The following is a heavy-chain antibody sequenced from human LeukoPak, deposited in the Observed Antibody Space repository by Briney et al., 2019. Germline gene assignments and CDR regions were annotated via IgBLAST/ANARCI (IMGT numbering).Heavy chain of an antibody. V-gene: IGHV3-20*04. CDR1: GFTFDDYG. D-gene: IGHD6-13*01. Sequence: GGSLRLSCAASGFTFDDYGMSWVRQAPGKGLELVSGINWNGGSTGYADSVEGRFTISRDNAKNSLYLQMDSLRAEDTAVYYCAKDATAVVGTVYMDVWGKGTTVTISS. CDR3: AKDATAVVGTVYMDV. J-gene: IGHJ6*03. CDR2: INWNGGST.